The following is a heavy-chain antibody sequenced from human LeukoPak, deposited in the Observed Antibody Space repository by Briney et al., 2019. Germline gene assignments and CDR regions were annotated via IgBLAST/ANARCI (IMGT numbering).Heavy chain of an antibody. V-gene: IGHV1-2*02. CDR1: GYTFTGYY. CDR3: ARDWGESYGDDYYYYYMDV. J-gene: IGHJ6*03. CDR2: INPNSGGT. D-gene: IGHD4-17*01. Sequence: ASVKVSCKASGYTFTGYYMHWVRQAPGQGLEWMGWINPNSGGTNYAQKFQGRVTMTRDTSISTAYMELSRLRSDDTAVYYCARDWGESYGDDYYYYYMDVWGKGTTVTVSS.